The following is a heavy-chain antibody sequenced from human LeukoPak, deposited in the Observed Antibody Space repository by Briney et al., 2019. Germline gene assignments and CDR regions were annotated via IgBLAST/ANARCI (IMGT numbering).Heavy chain of an antibody. CDR3: ARGVFSMQLETPDAFDI. CDR1: GGTFSSYA. J-gene: IGHJ3*02. D-gene: IGHD6-6*01. Sequence: ASVKVSCKASGGTFSSYAISWVRQAPGQGLEWMGGIIPIFGTANYAQKFQGRVTITADESTSTAYMELSSLGSEDTAVYYCARGVFSMQLETPDAFDIWGQGTMVTVSS. CDR2: IIPIFGTA. V-gene: IGHV1-69*13.